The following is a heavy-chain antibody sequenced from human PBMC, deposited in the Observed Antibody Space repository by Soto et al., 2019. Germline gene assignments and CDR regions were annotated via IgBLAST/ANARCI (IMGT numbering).Heavy chain of an antibody. CDR3: AKPNSVTTIPYWYFDL. J-gene: IGHJ2*01. CDR1: GFTFSSYG. V-gene: IGHV3-30*18. CDR2: ISYDGSNK. D-gene: IGHD4-17*01. Sequence: QVQLVESGGGVVQPGRSLRLSCAASGFTFSSYGMHWVRQAPGKGLEWVAVISYDGSNKYYADSVKGRFTISRDNSKNXLYLQMNSLSAEDTAVYYCAKPNSVTTIPYWYFDLWGRGTLVTVSS.